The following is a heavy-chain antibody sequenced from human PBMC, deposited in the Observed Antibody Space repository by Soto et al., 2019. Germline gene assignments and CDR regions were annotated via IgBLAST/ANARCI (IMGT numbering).Heavy chain of an antibody. Sequence: GGSLRLSCAASGFTFSSYGMHWVRQAPGKGLEWVAVISYDGSNKYYADSVKGRFTISRGNSKNTLYLQMNSLRAEDTAVYYCAKGRASSGWYYFDYWGQGXLVTVYS. V-gene: IGHV3-30*18. J-gene: IGHJ4*02. CDR1: GFTFSSYG. D-gene: IGHD6-19*01. CDR2: ISYDGSNK. CDR3: AKGRASSGWYYFDY.